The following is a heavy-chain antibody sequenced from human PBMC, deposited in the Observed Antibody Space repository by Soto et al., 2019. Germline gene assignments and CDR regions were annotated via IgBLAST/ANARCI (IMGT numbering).Heavy chain of an antibody. V-gene: IGHV1-2*04. D-gene: IGHD3-9*01. J-gene: IGHJ4*02. CDR1: GYTFSDYY. Sequence: SVKVSCKASGYTFSDYYIHWVRQAPGQGLEWMGWINPNHGGTNYAQRFQGWVTMTRDTSITTAYMELTSLKSDDTAMYYCARFLLQMRTPRYPIDYRCQGPLVTV. CDR3: ARFLLQMRTPRYPIDY. CDR2: INPNHGGT.